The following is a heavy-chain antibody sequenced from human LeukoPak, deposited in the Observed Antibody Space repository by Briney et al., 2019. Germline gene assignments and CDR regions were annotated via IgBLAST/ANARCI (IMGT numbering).Heavy chain of an antibody. D-gene: IGHD3-22*01. CDR3: ARGQKWLSFYYFDF. J-gene: IGHJ4*02. CDR1: GRSFSGYY. V-gene: IGHV4-34*01. CDR2: INHGGST. Sequence: PSETLSLTCAVYGRSFSGYYWTWIRQPPGKGLEWIGEINHGGSTNYNPSLKSRFNISMDTSKNQFSLKLNSVTAADTAIYYCARGQKWLSFYYFDFWGQGTLVTVSS.